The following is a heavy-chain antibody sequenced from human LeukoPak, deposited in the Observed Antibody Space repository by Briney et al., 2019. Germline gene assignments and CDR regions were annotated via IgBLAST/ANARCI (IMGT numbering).Heavy chain of an antibody. Sequence: PSETLSLTCTVSGGSIRSYYWSWIRQPPEKGLEWIGYIYNSGSTKYNPSLKSRVSISVDTSKNQFSLKLSSVTAADTAVYYCARPLWFGERTVGYWGQGTLVTVSS. CDR1: GGSIRSYY. CDR3: ARPLWFGERTVGY. J-gene: IGHJ4*02. CDR2: IYNSGST. V-gene: IGHV4-59*01. D-gene: IGHD3-10*01.